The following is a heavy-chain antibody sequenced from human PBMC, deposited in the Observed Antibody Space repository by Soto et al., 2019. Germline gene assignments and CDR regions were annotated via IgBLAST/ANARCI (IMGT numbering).Heavy chain of an antibody. Sequence: GGSLRLSCAASGFIFSSYAVHWVRQAPGKGLEWVAVISYDGSNKYYADSVKGRFTISRDNSKNTLYLQMNSLRAEDTAVYYCASGLYSSGWFDYWGQGTLVTVSS. J-gene: IGHJ4*02. V-gene: IGHV3-30-3*01. CDR1: GFIFSSYA. CDR3: ASGLYSSGWFDY. D-gene: IGHD6-19*01. CDR2: ISYDGSNK.